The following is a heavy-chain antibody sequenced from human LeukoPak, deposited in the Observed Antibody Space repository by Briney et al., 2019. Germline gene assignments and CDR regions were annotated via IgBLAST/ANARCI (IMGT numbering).Heavy chain of an antibody. V-gene: IGHV4-4*07. D-gene: IGHD3-10*01. Sequence: NASETLSLTCTVSGCSISSYYWGWIRQPAGKGLEWIGRIYSSGSTNYNPSLKSRVTMSVDTSKNQFSLKLNSVTAADTAVYYCARVRGRGYNWFDPWGQGTLVTVSS. CDR1: GCSISSYY. J-gene: IGHJ5*02. CDR2: IYSSGST. CDR3: ARVRGRGYNWFDP.